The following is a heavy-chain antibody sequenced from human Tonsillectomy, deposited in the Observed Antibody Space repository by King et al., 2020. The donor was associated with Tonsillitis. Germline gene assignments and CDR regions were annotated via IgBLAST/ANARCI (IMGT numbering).Heavy chain of an antibody. Sequence: VQLPESGPGLVKPSQTLSLTCTVSGGSISSAGYYWSWIRQHPGKGLEWIGYISYSGNTFYNPSLKSRLIISVDTSKNQFSLKVYSVNAADTAVYYCASTSPPYYYYYMDVWGKGTTVIVSS. J-gene: IGHJ6*03. CDR2: ISYSGNT. D-gene: IGHD3-3*01. V-gene: IGHV4-31*03. CDR1: GGSISSAGYY. CDR3: ASTSPPYYYYYMDV.